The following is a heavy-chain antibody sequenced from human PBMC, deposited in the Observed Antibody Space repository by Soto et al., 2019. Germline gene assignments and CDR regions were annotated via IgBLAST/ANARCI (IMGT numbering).Heavy chain of an antibody. CDR2: IFPGDSDT. CDR3: ARQGSNGAYYYYGMDV. V-gene: IGHV5-51*01. Sequence: GESLKISCKAIGYTFTNYWIGWVRQTPGKGLEWMGIIFPGDSDTRYNPSFEGHVTVSADESISTAYLQWNTLKASDTAMYYCARQGSNGAYYYYGMDVWGQGTTVTDS. J-gene: IGHJ6*02. CDR1: GYTFTNYW. D-gene: IGHD2-8*01.